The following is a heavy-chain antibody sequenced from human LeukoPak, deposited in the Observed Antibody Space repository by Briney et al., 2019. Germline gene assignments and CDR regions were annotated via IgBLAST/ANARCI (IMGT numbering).Heavy chain of an antibody. V-gene: IGHV3-7*01. D-gene: IGHD4-17*01. J-gene: IGHJ4*02. Sequence: GGSLELSCAASGFTFSSRWMGWVRQAPGKGLEWVANIRNDGLTQYYVDSVKGRSTISRDNAKDSLSLQMNSLRAEDTAVYFCARHGDYCFDLWGQGTLVTVSS. CDR2: IRNDGLTQ. CDR3: ARHGDYCFDL. CDR1: GFTFSSRW.